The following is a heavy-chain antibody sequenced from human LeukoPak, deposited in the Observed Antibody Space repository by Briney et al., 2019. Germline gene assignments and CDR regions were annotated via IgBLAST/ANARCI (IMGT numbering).Heavy chain of an antibody. Sequence: PSETLSLTCTVSGGSISSYYWSWIRQPAGKGLEWIGRIYTSGSTNYNPSLKSRVTISIDTSKNQFSLKLSSVTAADTALYYCARLSGFYYYYYMDVWGIGTTVTVSS. CDR3: ARLSGFYYYYYMDV. J-gene: IGHJ6*03. CDR1: GGSISSYY. CDR2: IYTSGST. D-gene: IGHD3-22*01. V-gene: IGHV4-4*07.